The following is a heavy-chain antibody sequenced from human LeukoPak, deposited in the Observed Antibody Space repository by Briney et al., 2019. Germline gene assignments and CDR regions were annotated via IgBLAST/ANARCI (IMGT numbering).Heavy chain of an antibody. J-gene: IGHJ3*02. CDR3: ARRYRIGYSGYDSGQYAFDI. D-gene: IGHD5-12*01. CDR1: GYSFTSYW. Sequence: GESLKISCKGSGYSFTSYWIGWVRQMPGKGLEWMGIIYPGDSDTRYSPSFQGQVTISADKSISTAYLQWSSLKASDTAMYYCARRYRIGYSGYDSGQYAFDIWGQGTMVTVSS. CDR2: IYPGDSDT. V-gene: IGHV5-51*01.